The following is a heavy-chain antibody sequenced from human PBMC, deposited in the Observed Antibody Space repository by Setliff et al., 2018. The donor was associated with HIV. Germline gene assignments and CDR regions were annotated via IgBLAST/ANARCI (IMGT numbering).Heavy chain of an antibody. J-gene: IGHJ4*02. D-gene: IGHD3-10*01. CDR3: ARGRFHRLHRPYSGSGSLGIQYFDY. Sequence: SETLSLTCTVSSGSISSSSYYWGWIRQPPGKGLEWIGSIYYSGSTYYNPSLKSRVTISVDTSKNQFSLKLTSVTAADTAVYYCARGRFHRLHRPYSGSGSLGIQYFDYWGRGTLVTVSS. CDR2: IYYSGST. CDR1: SGSISSSSYY. V-gene: IGHV4-39*01.